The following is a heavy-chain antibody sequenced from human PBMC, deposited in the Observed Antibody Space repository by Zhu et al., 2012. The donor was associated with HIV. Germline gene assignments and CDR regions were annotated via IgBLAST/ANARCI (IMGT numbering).Heavy chain of an antibody. CDR3: ARSVLDYGSGSYDY. V-gene: IGHV4-39*01. CDR1: GGSISSSSYY. CDR2: IYYSGST. J-gene: IGHJ4*02. D-gene: IGHD3-10*01. Sequence: QVQLQESGPGLVKPSETLSLTCTVSGGSISSSSYYWGWIRQPPGKGLEWIGSIYYSGSTYYNPSLKSRVTISVDTSKNQFSLKLSSVTAADTAVYYCARSVLDYGSGSYDYWGQGTLVTVSS.